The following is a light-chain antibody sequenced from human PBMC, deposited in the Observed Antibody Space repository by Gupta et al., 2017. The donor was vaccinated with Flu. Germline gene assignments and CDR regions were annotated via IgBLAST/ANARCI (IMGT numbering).Light chain of an antibody. CDR1: QTVSSTY. Sequence: ERATLSCRASQTVSSTYLAWYQHKPGQAPRLLIYGASSRATGIPDKFSGSGSGTDFTLTISRLEPEDFAVYYCQQYGSSTWTFGQGTKVEIK. V-gene: IGKV3-20*01. J-gene: IGKJ1*01. CDR3: QQYGSSTWT. CDR2: GAS.